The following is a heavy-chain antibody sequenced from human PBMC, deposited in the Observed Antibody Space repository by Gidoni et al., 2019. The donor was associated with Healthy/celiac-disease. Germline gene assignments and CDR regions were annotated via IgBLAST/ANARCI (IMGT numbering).Heavy chain of an antibody. Sequence: STYYNPSLKSRVTISVDTSKNQFSLKLSSVTAADTAVYYCARRRYCSGGSCSVFDYWGQGTLVTVSS. D-gene: IGHD2-15*01. CDR3: ARRRYCSGGSCSVFDY. CDR2: ST. J-gene: IGHJ4*02. V-gene: IGHV4-30-2*04.